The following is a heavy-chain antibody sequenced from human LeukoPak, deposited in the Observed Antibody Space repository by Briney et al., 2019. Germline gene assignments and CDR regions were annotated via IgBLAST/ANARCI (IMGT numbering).Heavy chain of an antibody. CDR3: ARGGGWDLPGGPAFDI. CDR1: GGSVSSGSYY. Sequence: PSETLSLTCTVSGGSVSSGSYYWSWLRQPPGKGLEWIGYVYYSGSTNYNPSLKSRVTISIDTSKNQFSLKLTSLTAADTAVYYCARGGGWDLPGGPAFDIWGQGTMVTVSS. CDR2: VYYSGST. J-gene: IGHJ3*02. V-gene: IGHV4-61*01. D-gene: IGHD1-26*01.